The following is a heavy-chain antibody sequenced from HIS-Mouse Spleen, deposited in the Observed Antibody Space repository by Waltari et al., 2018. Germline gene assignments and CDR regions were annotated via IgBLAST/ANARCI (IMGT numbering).Heavy chain of an antibody. D-gene: IGHD2-21*01. CDR3: AKSRGGDCYDY. CDR2: MRGSGGST. CDR1: GFTFSSYA. V-gene: IGHV3-23*01. J-gene: IGHJ4*02. Sequence: EVQLLESGGGLVQPGGSLRLSCAASGFTFSSYAMSWVRQAPGKGMEWGSAMRGSGGSTYYAGAVKGRFTSSRDNSKNTLYLQMNSLRAEDTAVYYCAKSRGGDCYDYWGQGTLVTVSS.